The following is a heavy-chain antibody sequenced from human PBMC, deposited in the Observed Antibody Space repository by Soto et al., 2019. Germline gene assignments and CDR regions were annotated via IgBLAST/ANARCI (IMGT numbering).Heavy chain of an antibody. D-gene: IGHD6-19*01. CDR3: ARDPYSSGWYSGAAFDI. V-gene: IGHV3-21*01. CDR2: ISSSSSYI. Sequence: GGSLRLSCAASGLTFSSYSMNWVRQAPGKGLEWVSSISSSSSYIYYADSVKGRFTISRDNAKNSLYLQMNSLRAEDTAVYYCARDPYSSGWYSGAAFDIWGQGTMVTVSS. CDR1: GLTFSSYS. J-gene: IGHJ3*02.